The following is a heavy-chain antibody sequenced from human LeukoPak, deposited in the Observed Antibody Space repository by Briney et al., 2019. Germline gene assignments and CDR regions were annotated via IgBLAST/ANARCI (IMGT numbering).Heavy chain of an antibody. CDR3: ARDWVRIAAAGTTHHYGMDV. J-gene: IGHJ6*02. D-gene: IGHD6-13*01. Sequence: SGGSLRLSCAASGFTFSDYYMSWIRQAPGKGLEWVPYISSSGSTIYYADSVKGRFTISRDNAKNSLYLQMNSLRAEDTAVYYCARDWVRIAAAGTTHHYGMDVWGQGTTVTVSS. CDR2: ISSSGSTI. V-gene: IGHV3-11*01. CDR1: GFTFSDYY.